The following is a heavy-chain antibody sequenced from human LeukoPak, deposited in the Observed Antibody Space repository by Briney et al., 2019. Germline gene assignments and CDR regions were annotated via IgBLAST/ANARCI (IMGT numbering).Heavy chain of an antibody. CDR1: GFIFNSYA. CDR3: AKNLYPYYYGMDV. V-gene: IGHV3-23*01. CDR2: FSGSGGIT. J-gene: IGHJ6*02. Sequence: GGSLRLSCAASGFIFNSYAMSWVRQAPGKGLEWVALFSGSGGITYYSDSMKDRFTISRDNSKNTLYLQMNSLRAEDTAVYYCAKNLYPYYYGMDVWGQGTTVTVSS. D-gene: IGHD2-2*02.